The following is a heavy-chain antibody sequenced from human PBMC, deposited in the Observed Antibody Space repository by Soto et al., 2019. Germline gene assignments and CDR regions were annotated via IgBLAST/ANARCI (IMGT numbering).Heavy chain of an antibody. V-gene: IGHV4-30-4*01. D-gene: IGHD4-17*01. Sequence: QVQLQESGPGLVTTSQTLSLTCTVSGGSISSGDYYWRWLRQPPGKGLEWIGYIYYSGSTYYNPSLTSRVTIAVDTSKNQFSLKLSSVTAADTAVYYCARELPVDYGDYLPDYWGQGTLVTVSS. J-gene: IGHJ4*02. CDR3: ARELPVDYGDYLPDY. CDR2: IYYSGST. CDR1: GGSISSGDYY.